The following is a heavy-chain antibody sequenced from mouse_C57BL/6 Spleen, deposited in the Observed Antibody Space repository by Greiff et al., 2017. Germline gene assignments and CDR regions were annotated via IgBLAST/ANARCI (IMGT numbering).Heavy chain of an antibody. CDR1: GYTFTDYN. CDR3: ASPYYYGLPYFDY. CDR2: INPNNGGT. Sequence: VQLQQSGPELVKPGASVKMSCKASGYTFTDYNMHWVKQSHGKSLEWIGYINPNNGGTSYNQKFKGKATLTVNKSSSTAYMELRSLTSEDSAVXYWASPYYYGLPYFDYWGQGTTLTVSS. J-gene: IGHJ2*01. V-gene: IGHV1-22*01. D-gene: IGHD1-1*01.